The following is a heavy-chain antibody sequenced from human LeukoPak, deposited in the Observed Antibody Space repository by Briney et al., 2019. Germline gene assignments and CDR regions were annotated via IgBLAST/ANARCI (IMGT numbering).Heavy chain of an antibody. CDR3: AREGYYGSGSYGVVAFDI. D-gene: IGHD3-10*01. CDR1: EGTFSSYA. J-gene: IGHJ3*02. CDR2: IIPIFGTA. Sequence: SVKVSCKASEGTFSSYASSWVRQAPGQGLEWMGGIIPIFGTANYAQKFQSRVTITADKSTSTAYMELSSLRSEDTAVYYCAREGYYGSGSYGVVAFDIWGQGTMVTVSS. V-gene: IGHV1-69*06.